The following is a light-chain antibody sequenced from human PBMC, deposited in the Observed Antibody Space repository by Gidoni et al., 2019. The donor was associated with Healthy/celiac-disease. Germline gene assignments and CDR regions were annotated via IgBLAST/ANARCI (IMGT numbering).Light chain of an antibody. CDR3: QVWDSSTGV. CDR2: RDS. J-gene: IGLJ3*02. Sequence: SYELPHPLSVSVALGQPARTTCGGNNIGKKHADWYQQKPGQAPVLVIYRDSNRPSGIPERFSGSNAGNTATLTIRRAQAGDEADYYWQVWDSSTGVFGGGTKLTVL. V-gene: IGLV3-9*01. CDR1: NIGKKH.